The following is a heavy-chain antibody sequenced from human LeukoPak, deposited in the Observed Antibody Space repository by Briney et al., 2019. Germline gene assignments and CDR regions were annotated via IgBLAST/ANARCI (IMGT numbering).Heavy chain of an antibody. CDR1: GFTFSSYA. V-gene: IGHV3-48*04. D-gene: IGHD2-21*02. J-gene: IGHJ4*02. CDR3: ARDCGGHCYSGFDY. Sequence: GGSLRLSCAASGFTFSSYAMSWVRQAPGKGLEYISHISASGSTIHYGDSVKGRFTIFRDDARNSVYLQMTSLRAEDTATYFCARDCGGHCYSGFDYWGQGALVTVSS. CDR2: ISASGSTI.